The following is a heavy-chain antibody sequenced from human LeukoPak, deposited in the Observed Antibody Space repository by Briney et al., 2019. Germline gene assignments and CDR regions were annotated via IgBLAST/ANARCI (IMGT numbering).Heavy chain of an antibody. V-gene: IGHV3-48*04. D-gene: IGHD1-26*01. CDR1: GFTFSSHS. CDR3: ASPVGAHFSY. CDR2: ISTSGSTI. Sequence: GGSLRLSCAASGFTFSSHSVSWVRQAPGKGLEWVSYISTSGSTIYYADSVKGRFTISRDNARNSLYLQMNSLRAEDTAVYYCASPVGAHFSYWGQGTLVTVSS. J-gene: IGHJ4*02.